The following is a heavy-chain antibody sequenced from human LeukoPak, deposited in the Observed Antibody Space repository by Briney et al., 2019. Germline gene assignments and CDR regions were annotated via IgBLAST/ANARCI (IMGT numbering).Heavy chain of an antibody. Sequence: GASVKVSCKASGGTFSSYAISWVRQAPGQGLEWMGGIIPIFGTANYAQKFQGRVTITADESTSTAYMELSSLRSEDTAVYYCARGFYSSSWTPGGYWGQGTLVTVSS. J-gene: IGHJ4*02. D-gene: IGHD6-13*01. CDR3: ARGFYSSSWTPGGY. V-gene: IGHV1-69*13. CDR1: GGTFSSYA. CDR2: IIPIFGTA.